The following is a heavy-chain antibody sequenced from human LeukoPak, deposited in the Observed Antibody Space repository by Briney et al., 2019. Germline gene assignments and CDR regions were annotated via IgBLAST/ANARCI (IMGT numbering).Heavy chain of an antibody. CDR3: ARGLSGYSSRNWFHP. V-gene: IGHV4-34*01. CDR1: GGSFSGYY. CDR2: INHSGST. D-gene: IGHD6-19*01. Sequence: PSETLSLTCAVYGGSFSGYYWSWIRQPPGKGLEWIGEINHSGSTNYNPSLKSRVTISVDTSKNQFSLKLSSVTAADTAVYYCARGLSGYSSRNWFHPWGQGTLVTVSS. J-gene: IGHJ5*02.